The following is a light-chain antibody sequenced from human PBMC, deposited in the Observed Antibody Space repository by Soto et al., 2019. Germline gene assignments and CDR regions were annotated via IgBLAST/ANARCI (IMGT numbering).Light chain of an antibody. Sequence: QSALAQPRSVSGSPGQSVTISCTGTSGDVGGYNYVSWYQQHPGKAPKLMIYDVSKRPSGVPDRFSGSKSGNTASLTISGLQAEDEADYYCCSYAGSYTLTVFGTGTKVTVL. CDR1: SGDVGGYNY. CDR3: CSYAGSYTLTV. J-gene: IGLJ1*01. V-gene: IGLV2-11*01. CDR2: DVS.